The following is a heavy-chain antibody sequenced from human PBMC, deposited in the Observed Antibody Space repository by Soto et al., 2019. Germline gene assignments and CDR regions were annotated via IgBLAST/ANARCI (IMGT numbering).Heavy chain of an antibody. Sequence: PSETLSLTCTVSGGSISSSSYYWGWIRQPPGKGLEWIGYIYHSGSTYYNPSLKSRVTISVDTSKNQFSLKLSSVTAADTAVFYCSRLYDSSGIGVDAFDIWGQGTMVTVS. CDR1: GGSISSSSYY. CDR3: SRLYDSSGIGVDAFDI. CDR2: IYHSGST. D-gene: IGHD3-22*01. V-gene: IGHV4-39*01. J-gene: IGHJ3*02.